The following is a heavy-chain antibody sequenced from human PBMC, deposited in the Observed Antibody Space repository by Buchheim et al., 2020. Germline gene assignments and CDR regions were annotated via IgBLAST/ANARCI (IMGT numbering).Heavy chain of an antibody. Sequence: QVQLVQSGAEVKKPGASVKISCKASGYTFTSYYMHWVRQAPGQGLEWMGIINPSGGSTSYAQKFQGRVTMTRDTSTSTVYMELSSLRSEDTAVYYCASQSYSYGGSYYYGMDVWGQGTT. CDR3: ASQSYSYGGSYYYGMDV. V-gene: IGHV1-46*03. J-gene: IGHJ6*02. D-gene: IGHD5-18*01. CDR1: GYTFTSYY. CDR2: INPSGGST.